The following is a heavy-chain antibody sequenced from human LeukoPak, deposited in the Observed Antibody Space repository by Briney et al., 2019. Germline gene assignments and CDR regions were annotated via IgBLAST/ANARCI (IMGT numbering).Heavy chain of an antibody. Sequence: PSETLSLTCTVSGGSISSYYWSWIRQPAGKGLEWIGRIYTSGSTNYNPSPKSRVTMSVDTSKNQFSLKLNSVTAADTAVYYCARGYSTGWTYYFDYWGQGALVTVSS. CDR3: ARGYSTGWTYYFDY. J-gene: IGHJ4*02. D-gene: IGHD2-2*01. CDR1: GGSISSYY. CDR2: IYTSGST. V-gene: IGHV4-4*07.